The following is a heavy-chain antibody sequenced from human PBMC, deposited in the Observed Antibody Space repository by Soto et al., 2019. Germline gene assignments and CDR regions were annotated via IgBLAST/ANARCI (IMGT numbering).Heavy chain of an antibody. CDR2: ISSSSSNT. CDR3: ARGAPSDY. J-gene: IGHJ4*02. Sequence: AGSLLPSCAASGFTFSAYYMCGIRQAPGKGLEWVSYISSSSSNTNSADSVKGQFTIPRDNAKNSLYLQMNSLRAEDTAVYYCARGAPSDYWGQGTLVTGSS. V-gene: IGHV3-11*06. CDR1: GFTFSAYY.